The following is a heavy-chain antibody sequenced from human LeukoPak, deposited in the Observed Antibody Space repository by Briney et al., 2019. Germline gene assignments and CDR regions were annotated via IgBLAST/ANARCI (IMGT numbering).Heavy chain of an antibody. D-gene: IGHD2-2*02. J-gene: IGHJ4*02. Sequence: PSETLSPTCTVSGGSISSYYWSWIRQPAGKGLEWIGRISTSGSTNYNPSLKSRVTMSVDTSNNQFSLKLSSVTAADSAVYYCARSFCTSTSCHNDYWGQGTLVAVTS. V-gene: IGHV4-4*07. CDR1: GGSISSYY. CDR2: ISTSGST. CDR3: ARSFCTSTSCHNDY.